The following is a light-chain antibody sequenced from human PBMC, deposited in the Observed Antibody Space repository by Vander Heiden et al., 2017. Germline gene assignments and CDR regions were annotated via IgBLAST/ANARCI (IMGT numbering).Light chain of an antibody. V-gene: IGKV1-33*01. J-gene: IGKJ4*01. CDR1: QDISDY. CDR3: QHYDNLPPLLT. Sequence: DIQMTQSPTSLSASVGDRVTITCQASQDISDYLNWYQQKPGKAPKLLIYDASNLDTGGPSRFSGSGSGTEFTFTISSLQPEDIATYYCQHYDNLPPLLTFGGGTKVEIK. CDR2: DAS.